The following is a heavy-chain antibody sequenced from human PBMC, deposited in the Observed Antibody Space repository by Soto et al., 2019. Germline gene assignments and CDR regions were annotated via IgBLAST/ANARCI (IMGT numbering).Heavy chain of an antibody. J-gene: IGHJ3*02. V-gene: IGHV4-31*03. CDR2: IYYSGST. Sequence: SETLSLTCTVSGGSISSGGYYWSWIRQHPGKGLEWIGYIYYSGSTYYNPSLKSRVTISVDTSKNQFSLKLSSVTAADTAVYYCARKVAEWNDFAAQGAFDIWGQGTMVTVSS. CDR1: GGSISSGGYY. D-gene: IGHD1-1*01. CDR3: ARKVAEWNDFAAQGAFDI.